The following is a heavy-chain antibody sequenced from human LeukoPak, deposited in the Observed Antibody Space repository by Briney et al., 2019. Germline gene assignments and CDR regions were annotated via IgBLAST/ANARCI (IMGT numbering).Heavy chain of an antibody. CDR3: ARLTLTGQPLDY. V-gene: IGHV4-34*01. CDR1: GGSFSGYY. Sequence: SETLSLTCAVYGGSFSGYYWSWIRQPPGKGLEWIGEINHSGSTNYNPSLKSRVTISVDTSKNQFSLKLSSVTAADTAVYYCARLTLTGQPLDYWGQGTLVTVSS. CDR2: INHSGST. D-gene: IGHD3-9*01. J-gene: IGHJ4*02.